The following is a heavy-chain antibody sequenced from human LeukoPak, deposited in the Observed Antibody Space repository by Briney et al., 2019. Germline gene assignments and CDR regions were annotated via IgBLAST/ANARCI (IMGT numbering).Heavy chain of an antibody. CDR3: ARDVPDFWSGFDH. CDR2: ISGNDGDT. CDR1: GYPFTTYG. D-gene: IGHD3-3*01. J-gene: IGHJ4*02. Sequence: GASVKVSCKASGYPFTTYGLSWVRQAPGQGLEWMGQISGNDGDTTYAQKLQGRVTMTTDTGTTTAYMELTSLTSDDTAVYYCARDVPDFWSGFDHWGQGTLVTVSP. V-gene: IGHV1-18*01.